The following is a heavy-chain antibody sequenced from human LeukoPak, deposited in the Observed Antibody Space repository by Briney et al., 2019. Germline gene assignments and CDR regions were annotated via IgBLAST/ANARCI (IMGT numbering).Heavy chain of an antibody. Sequence: SETLSLTCTVSGGSISSSSYYWGWIRQPPGKGLEWIGRIYTSGSTNYNPSLMRRVTISVDTSKNQFSLKLNSVTAADTAVYYCARWGRGWYFDLWGRGTLVTVSS. CDR1: GGSISSSSYY. CDR2: IYTSGST. V-gene: IGHV4-39*07. D-gene: IGHD1-26*01. J-gene: IGHJ2*01. CDR3: ARWGRGWYFDL.